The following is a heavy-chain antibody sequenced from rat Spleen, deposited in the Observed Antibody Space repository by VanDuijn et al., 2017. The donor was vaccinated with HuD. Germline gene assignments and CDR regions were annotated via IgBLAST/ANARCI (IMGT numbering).Heavy chain of an antibody. V-gene: IGHV5-17*01. D-gene: IGHD1-5*01. CDR1: GFTFSDYA. CDR3: ARHQEVQLGVMDA. Sequence: EVQLVESGGGLVQPGRSLKLSCAASGFTFSDYAMAWVRQAPGKGLEWVASISNTGGSIYYPDSVKGRFTISRDNAKSTLYLQMDSLRSEDTATYYCARHQEVQLGVMDAWGQGASVTVSS. J-gene: IGHJ4*01. CDR2: ISNTGGSI.